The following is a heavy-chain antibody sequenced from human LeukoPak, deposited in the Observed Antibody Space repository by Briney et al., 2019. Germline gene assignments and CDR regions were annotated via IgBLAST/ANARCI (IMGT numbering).Heavy chain of an antibody. J-gene: IGHJ3*02. CDR1: GFTFDDYG. CDR3: AKPVYDSSGYYFSAFDI. Sequence: GGSLRLSCAASGFTFDDYGMSWVRQAPGKGLEWVSAISGSGGSTYYADSVKGRFTISRDNSKNTLYLQMNSLRAEDTAVYYCAKPVYDSSGYYFSAFDIWGQGTMVTVSS. D-gene: IGHD3-22*01. V-gene: IGHV3-23*01. CDR2: ISGSGGST.